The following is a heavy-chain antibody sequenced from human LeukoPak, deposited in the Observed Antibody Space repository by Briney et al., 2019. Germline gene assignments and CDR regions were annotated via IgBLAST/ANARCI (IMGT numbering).Heavy chain of an antibody. CDR2: INPNNGGT. V-gene: IGHV1-2*02. D-gene: IGHD2-2*01. Sequence: ASVKVSCKASGYTFTGYYMRWVRQAPGQGLEWMGWINPNNGGTGYAQKFQGRVTMTRDTSISIAYVELSGLRSDDTAVYYCARVPCITTSCSPINWFDPWGQGTLVTVSS. J-gene: IGHJ5*02. CDR1: GYTFTGYY. CDR3: ARVPCITTSCSPINWFDP.